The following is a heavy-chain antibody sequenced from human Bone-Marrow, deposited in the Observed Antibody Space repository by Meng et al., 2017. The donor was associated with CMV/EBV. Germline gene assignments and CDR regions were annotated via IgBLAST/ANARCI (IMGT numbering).Heavy chain of an antibody. CDR2: ITHSGST. J-gene: IGHJ4*02. Sequence: QVPLQRGVAGLLKPSETLSLTCGVYGAPFSGYWSWARQPPGKGLEWIGEITHSGSTNYNVSLKSRVTISIDTSKNQFSLKLSSVTATDTAVYYCAPGFRSWSGSYSSWGQGTLVTVSS. V-gene: IGHV4-34*01. CDR3: APGFRSWSGSYSS. CDR1: GAPFSGY. D-gene: IGHD1-26*01.